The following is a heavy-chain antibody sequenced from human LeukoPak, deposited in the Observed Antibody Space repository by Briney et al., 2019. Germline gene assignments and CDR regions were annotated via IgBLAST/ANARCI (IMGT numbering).Heavy chain of an antibody. J-gene: IGHJ3*01. V-gene: IGHV3-23*01. CDR2: VSPSGDIT. CDR3: VRDQDWGAFDV. CDR1: EFHFSTHG. Sequence: GGSLRLSCAASEFHFSTHGMNWVRQAPGKGLEWVSGVSPSGDITYYADSVMGRFTISRDNRKSTVSLQMNSLRAEDTALYYCVRDQDWGAFDVWGQGTMVTVSS. D-gene: IGHD3/OR15-3a*01.